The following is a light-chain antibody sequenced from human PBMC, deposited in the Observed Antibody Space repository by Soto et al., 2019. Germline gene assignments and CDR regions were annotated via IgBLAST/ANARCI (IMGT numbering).Light chain of an antibody. J-gene: IGKJ1*01. CDR3: QQASNWPRT. Sequence: EIVMTQSPATLSVSPGESATLSCRASQSVSSHLGWFQQKPGQGPRLLIYGASHRVPGIPARFSGSGSGTEFTLTISGLQSEDFAVYYCQQASNWPRTFGQGTKVEIK. V-gene: IGKV3-15*01. CDR2: GAS. CDR1: QSVSSH.